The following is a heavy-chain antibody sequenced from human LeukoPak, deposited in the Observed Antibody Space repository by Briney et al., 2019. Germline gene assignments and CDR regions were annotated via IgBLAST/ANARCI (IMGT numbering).Heavy chain of an antibody. V-gene: IGHV3-74*01. CDR1: GLAFSAYK. D-gene: IGHD2-15*01. CDR3: VVGGSPGY. Sequence: GGSLRLSCAASGLAFSAYKMHWVRQAPRKGLVWVSRISTDGYTTDYADFVQGRFTASRDNTKNTWSLEMNGLRAEDTAVYYCVVGGSPGYWGQGTLVTVSS. J-gene: IGHJ4*02. CDR2: ISTDGYTT.